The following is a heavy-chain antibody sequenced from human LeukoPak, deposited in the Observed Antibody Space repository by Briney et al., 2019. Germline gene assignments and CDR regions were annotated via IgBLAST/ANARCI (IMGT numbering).Heavy chain of an antibody. D-gene: IGHD2-2*02. V-gene: IGHV4-59*10. J-gene: IGHJ2*01. CDR3: ARGCSSTSCYTGYFDL. CDR2: IYTSGST. CDR1: GFTFSSYW. Sequence: GSLRLSCAASGFTFSSYWMSWVRQAPGKGLEWIGRIYTSGSTNYNPSLKSRVTMSVDTSKNQFSLKLSSVTAADTAVYYCARGCSSTSCYTGYFDLWGRGTLVTVSS.